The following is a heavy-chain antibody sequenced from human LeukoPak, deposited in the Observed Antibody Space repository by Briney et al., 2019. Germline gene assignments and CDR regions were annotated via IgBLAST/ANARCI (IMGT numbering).Heavy chain of an antibody. CDR3: ARGGVAAAVHFDY. J-gene: IGHJ4*02. CDR1: GFTFSSYA. CDR2: ISYDGSNK. Sequence: PGGSLRLSCAASGFTFSSYAMHWVRQAPGKGLEWVAVISYDGSNKYYADSVKGRFTISRDNSKNTLYLQMNSLRAEDTAVYYCARGGVAAAVHFDYWGQGTLVTVSS. V-gene: IGHV3-30-3*01. D-gene: IGHD6-13*01.